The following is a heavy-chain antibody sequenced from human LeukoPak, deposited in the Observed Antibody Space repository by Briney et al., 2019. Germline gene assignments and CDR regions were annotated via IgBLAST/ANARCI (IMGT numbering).Heavy chain of an antibody. CDR2: INPSGGST. D-gene: IGHD3-10*01. V-gene: IGHV1-46*01. J-gene: IGHJ4*02. CDR3: ARRAGSGSYYILLIFDY. Sequence: GASVKVSCKASGYTFTSYYMHWVRQAPGQGLEWMGIINPSGGSTSYAQKFQGRVTITRNTSISTAYMELSSLRSEDTAVYYCARRAGSGSYYILLIFDYWGQGTLVTVSS. CDR1: GYTFTSYY.